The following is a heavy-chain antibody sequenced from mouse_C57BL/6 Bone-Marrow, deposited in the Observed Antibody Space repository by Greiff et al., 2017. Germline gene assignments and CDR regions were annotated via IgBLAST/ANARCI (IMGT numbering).Heavy chain of an antibody. V-gene: IGHV8-8*01. CDR1: GFSLSTFGMG. Sequence: QVTLKVSGPGILQPSQTLSLTCSFSGFSLSTFGMGVGWIRQPSGKGLVWLEYIWWDDDKYYNPALKSRITISKDTSKNQVFLKIAHVDTADTATYYCARMRNSSYDGYFDVWGTGTTVTVSS. D-gene: IGHD1-1*01. CDR2: IWWDDDK. J-gene: IGHJ1*03. CDR3: ARMRNSSYDGYFDV.